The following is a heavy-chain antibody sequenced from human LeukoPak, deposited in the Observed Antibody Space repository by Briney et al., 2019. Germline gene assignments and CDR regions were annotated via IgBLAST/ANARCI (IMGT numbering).Heavy chain of an antibody. Sequence: GGSLRLSCAASGFTFSSYAMSWVRQAPGKGLEWVSAISGSGGSTYYADSVKGRFTISRDNSKNTLYLQMNSLRAEDTAVYYCANVPLEYSSSSFDYWGQGTLVTVSS. CDR3: ANVPLEYSSSSFDY. CDR1: GFTFSSYA. CDR2: ISGSGGST. D-gene: IGHD6-6*01. J-gene: IGHJ4*02. V-gene: IGHV3-23*01.